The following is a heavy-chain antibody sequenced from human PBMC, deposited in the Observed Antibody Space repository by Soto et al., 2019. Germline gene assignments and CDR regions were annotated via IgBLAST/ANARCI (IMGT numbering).Heavy chain of an antibody. CDR2: ISHGAGST. D-gene: IGHD1-26*01. Sequence: GGSLRLSCGASGFTFSSHAMSWVRQAPGKGLEWVSTISHGAGSTYYADSVKGRFNISRDNSKNTPYQEMNALRADDTSVYCCATVSFTSLNRFDNWGVGPLVAVPA. CDR3: ATVSFTSLNRFDN. CDR1: GFTFSSHA. V-gene: IGHV3-23*01. J-gene: IGHJ4*02.